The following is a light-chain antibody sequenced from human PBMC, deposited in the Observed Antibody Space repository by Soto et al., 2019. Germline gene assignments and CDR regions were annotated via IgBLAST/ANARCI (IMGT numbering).Light chain of an antibody. CDR2: EVY. CDR3: LGSIQLPWT. J-gene: IGKJ1*01. CDR1: QSLVHSDGKTY. Sequence: DIVMTQTPLSLSVTPGQPASISCKSSQSLVHSDGKTYLYWYLQRPGQPPQLLIYEVYHRYPGVPDKFSGSGSGTDFTLKISRVEGDDVGVYYCLGSIQLPWTFGQGTKVEIK. V-gene: IGKV2D-29*01.